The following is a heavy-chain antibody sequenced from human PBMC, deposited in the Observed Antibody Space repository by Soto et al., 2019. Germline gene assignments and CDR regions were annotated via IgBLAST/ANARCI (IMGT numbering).Heavy chain of an antibody. CDR2: ISGSGGST. Sequence: GGSLRLSCAASGFTFSSYAMSWVRQAPGKGLEWVSAISGSGGSTYYADSVKGRFTISRDNSKNILHLQMTSLSAEDTAVYYCAREPRYCRGGSCSITGDAYDIWYKGIMVTGSS. D-gene: IGHD2-15*01. CDR3: AREPRYCRGGSCSITGDAYDI. J-gene: IGHJ3*02. CDR1: GFTFSSYA. V-gene: IGHV3-23*01.